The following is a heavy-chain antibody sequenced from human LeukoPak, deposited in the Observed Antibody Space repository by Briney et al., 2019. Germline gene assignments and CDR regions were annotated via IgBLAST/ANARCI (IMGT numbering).Heavy chain of an antibody. J-gene: IGHJ5*02. Sequence: PGGSLRLSCAASGFTFSSYAMSWVRQAPGKGLEWVPAISGSGGSTYYADSVKGRFTISRDNSKNTLYLQMNSLRAEDTAVYYCAKEDWGCSSTSCYRWFDPWGQGTLVTVSS. CDR3: AKEDWGCSSTSCYRWFDP. CDR2: ISGSGGST. V-gene: IGHV3-23*01. D-gene: IGHD2-2*01. CDR1: GFTFSSYA.